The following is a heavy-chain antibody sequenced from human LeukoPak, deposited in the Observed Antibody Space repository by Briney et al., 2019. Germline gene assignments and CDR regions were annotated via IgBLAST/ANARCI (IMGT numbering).Heavy chain of an antibody. J-gene: IGHJ6*03. CDR3: ARGDVGATTSYYYFYMDV. CDR2: INHSGST. V-gene: IGHV4-34*01. Sequence: SETLSLTCAVYGGPFSAYYWSWIRQPPGKGLEWIGEINHSGSTNYNPSLESRVTMSVDTSKNQFSPKLSSVTAADTAVYFCARGDVGATTSYYYFYMDVWAKGTTVTVSS. D-gene: IGHD1-26*01. CDR1: GGPFSAYY.